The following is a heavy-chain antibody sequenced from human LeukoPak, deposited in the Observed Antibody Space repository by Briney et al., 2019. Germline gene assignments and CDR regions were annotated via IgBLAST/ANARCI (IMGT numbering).Heavy chain of an antibody. CDR2: IYYSGST. Sequence: SETLSLTCTVSGGSISSSSYYWGWIRQPPGKGLEWIGSIYYSGSTYHNPSLKSRVTISVDTSKNQFSLELSSVTAADTAVYYCARQTTYYDILTGYYHGAFDIWGQGTMVTVSS. J-gene: IGHJ3*02. D-gene: IGHD3-9*01. CDR3: ARQTTYYDILTGYYHGAFDI. CDR1: GGSISSSSYY. V-gene: IGHV4-39*01.